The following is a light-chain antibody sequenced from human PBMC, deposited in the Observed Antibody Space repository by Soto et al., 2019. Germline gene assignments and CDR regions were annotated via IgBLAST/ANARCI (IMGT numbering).Light chain of an antibody. CDR2: DTF. Sequence: EVVLTQSPATLSLSPGERVTLSCRASQSVSTFVAWYQHKPGQAPRPLIYDTFKRATGVPDRFSGGGSETDFTLTISSLEPEDCAVYYCQQRARWPMPFGQGTRLE. V-gene: IGKV3-11*01. CDR1: QSVSTF. CDR3: QQRARWPMP. J-gene: IGKJ5*01.